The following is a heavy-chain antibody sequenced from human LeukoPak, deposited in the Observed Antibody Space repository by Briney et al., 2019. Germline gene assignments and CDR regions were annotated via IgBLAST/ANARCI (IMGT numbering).Heavy chain of an antibody. CDR2: IKKDAAEI. CDR3: ARGPHYYG. J-gene: IGHJ4*02. D-gene: IGHD3-3*01. Sequence: GGSLRLSCAASGFSFSRHWMGWVRQAPGKGLEWVANIKKDAAEIHYVDSVKGRFTISRENAQNSLYMQTNNLSAEDTAVYYCARGPHYYGWGQGTLVTAAS. CDR1: GFSFSRHW. V-gene: IGHV3-7*01.